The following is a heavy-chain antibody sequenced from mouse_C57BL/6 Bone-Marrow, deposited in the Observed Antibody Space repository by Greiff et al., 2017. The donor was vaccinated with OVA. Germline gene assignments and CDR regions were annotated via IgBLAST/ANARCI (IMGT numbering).Heavy chain of an antibody. V-gene: IGHV3-6*01. CDR1: GYSITSGYY. CDR3: ARERITTVDYYFDY. D-gene: IGHD1-1*01. Sequence: DVKLQESGPGLVKPSQSLSLTCSVTGYSITSGYYWNWIRQFPGNKLEWMGYISYDGSNNYNPSLKNRISITRDTSKNQFFLKLNSVTTEDTATYYCARERITTVDYYFDYWGQGTTLTVSS. J-gene: IGHJ2*01. CDR2: ISYDGSN.